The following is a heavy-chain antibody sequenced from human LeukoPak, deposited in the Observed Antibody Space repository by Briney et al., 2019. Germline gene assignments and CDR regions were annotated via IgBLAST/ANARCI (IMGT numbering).Heavy chain of an antibody. Sequence: PGGSLRLSCEASEFTSITYWMSWVRQAPGKGLEWVANIKQDGSEKYYVDSVKGRFTISRDNAKNSLYLQMNSLRAEDTAVYYCARESSEGYGSGSYYAREVDYWGQGTLVTVSS. J-gene: IGHJ4*02. CDR2: IKQDGSEK. D-gene: IGHD3-10*01. CDR3: ARESSEGYGSGSYYAREVDY. V-gene: IGHV3-7*01. CDR1: EFTSITYW.